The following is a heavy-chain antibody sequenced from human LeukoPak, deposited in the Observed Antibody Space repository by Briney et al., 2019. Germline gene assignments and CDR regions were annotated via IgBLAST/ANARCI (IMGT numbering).Heavy chain of an antibody. CDR3: ARVPRSYYYYYCMDV. CDR1: GGSISSYY. Sequence: SETLSLTCTVSGGSISSYYWSWIRQPPGKGLEWLGYIYYSGSSNYNPSLKSRVTMSADTSKNQFSLKLSSVTAADTAVYYCARVPRSYYYYYCMDVWGKGTTVTVSS. J-gene: IGHJ6*03. V-gene: IGHV4-59*01. CDR2: IYYSGSS.